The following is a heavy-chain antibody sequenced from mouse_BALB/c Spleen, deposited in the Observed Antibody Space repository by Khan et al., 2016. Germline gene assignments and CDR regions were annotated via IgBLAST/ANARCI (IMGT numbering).Heavy chain of an antibody. D-gene: IGHD4-1*01. CDR3: ARGLGVVDY. CDR1: GFNIKDTY. J-gene: IGHJ2*01. CDR2: IDPANGNP. V-gene: IGHV14-3*02. Sequence: EVQLQESGAELVKPGASVKLSYTASGFNIKDTYMHWVKQRPEQGLEWIGRIDPANGNPNYDPKFQGKATLPAAPSSTTAYLQLSSLTSEDTAVEYSARGLGVVDYWGQGTTLTVSS.